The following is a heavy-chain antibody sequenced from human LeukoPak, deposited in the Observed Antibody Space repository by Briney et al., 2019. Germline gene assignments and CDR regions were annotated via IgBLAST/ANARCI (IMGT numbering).Heavy chain of an antibody. V-gene: IGHV4-34*01. CDR2: INHSGST. Sequence: SETLSFTCAVYGGSFSGYYWSWIRQPPGKGLEWIGEINHSGSTNYNPSLKSRVTISVDTSKNQFSLKLSSVTAADTAVYYCARVGRSGWYVVDYWGQGTLVTVSS. CDR3: ARVGRSGWYVVDY. J-gene: IGHJ4*02. CDR1: GGSFSGYY. D-gene: IGHD6-19*01.